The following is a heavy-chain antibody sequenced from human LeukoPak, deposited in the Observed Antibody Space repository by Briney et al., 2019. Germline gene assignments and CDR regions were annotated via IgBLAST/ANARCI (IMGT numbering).Heavy chain of an antibody. J-gene: IGHJ4*02. Sequence: PSETLSLTCAVYGGSFSGYYWSWIRQPPGKGLEWIGEINHSGSTNYSPSLKSRVTISIDTSKNQFSLKLSSVTAADTAVYYCAREDERHYDSSGQGWAGYLDYWGQGTLVTVSS. CDR2: INHSGST. V-gene: IGHV4-34*01. CDR3: AREDERHYDSSGQGWAGYLDY. D-gene: IGHD3-22*01. CDR1: GGSFSGYY.